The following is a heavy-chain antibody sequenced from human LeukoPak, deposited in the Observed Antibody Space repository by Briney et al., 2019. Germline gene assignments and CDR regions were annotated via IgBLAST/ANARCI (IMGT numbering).Heavy chain of an antibody. D-gene: IGHD2-21*02. CDR2: IYYSGST. V-gene: IGHV4-30-4*01. J-gene: IGHJ4*02. CDR1: GGSISSGDYY. CDR3: ASREVVTALLDY. Sequence: PSQTLSLTCTVSGGSISSGDYYWSWIRQPPGKGLEWIGYIYYSGSTYYNPSLKSRVTISVDTSKNQFSLKLSSVTAADTAVYYCASREVVTALLDYWGQGTLVTVSS.